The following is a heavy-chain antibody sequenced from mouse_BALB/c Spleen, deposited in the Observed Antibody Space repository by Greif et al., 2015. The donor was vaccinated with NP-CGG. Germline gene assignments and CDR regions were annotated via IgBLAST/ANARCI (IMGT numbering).Heavy chain of an antibody. J-gene: IGHJ2*01. Sequence: EVQRVESGPSLVKPSQTLSLTCSVTGDSITSGYWNWIRKFPGNKLEYMGYISYSGSTYYNPSLKSRISITRDTSKNQYYLQLNSVTTEDTATYYCARYYYGSSYYFDYWGQGTTLTVSS. CDR2: ISYSGST. CDR3: ARYYYGSSYYFDY. D-gene: IGHD1-1*01. V-gene: IGHV3-8*02. CDR1: GDSITSGY.